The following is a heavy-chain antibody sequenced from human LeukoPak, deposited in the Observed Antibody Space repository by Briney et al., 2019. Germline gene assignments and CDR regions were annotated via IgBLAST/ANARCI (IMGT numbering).Heavy chain of an antibody. CDR3: ARLSMVRGVIADY. CDR2: INSDGTST. CDR1: GFTFSSYR. D-gene: IGHD3-10*01. V-gene: IGHV3-74*01. Sequence: GGSLRLSCAASGFTFSSYRMHWVRQAPGKGLVWVSRINSDGTSTTYADSVKGRFTISRDNAKNTLYLQMNSLRAEDTAVYYCARLSMVRGVIADYWGQGTLVTVSS. J-gene: IGHJ4*02.